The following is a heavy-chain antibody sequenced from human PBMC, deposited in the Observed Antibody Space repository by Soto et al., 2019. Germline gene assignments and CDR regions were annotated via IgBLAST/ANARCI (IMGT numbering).Heavy chain of an antibody. CDR3: ARVGSGYAPGWFDP. J-gene: IGHJ5*02. CDR2: INHSGST. Sequence: SETLSLTCAVYGGSFSGYYWSWIRQPPGKGLEWIGEINHSGSTNYNPSLKSRVTISVDTSKNQFSLKLSSVTAADTAVYYCARVGSGYAPGWFDPWGQGTLVTVSS. CDR1: GGSFSGYY. D-gene: IGHD5-12*01. V-gene: IGHV4-34*01.